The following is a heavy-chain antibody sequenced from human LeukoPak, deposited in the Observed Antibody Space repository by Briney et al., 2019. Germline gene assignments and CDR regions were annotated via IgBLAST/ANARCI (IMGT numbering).Heavy chain of an antibody. CDR3: AREAWYHGPGSRRGDAFDI. CDR1: GYTFTSYY. CDR2: INPSGGST. Sequence: ASVKVSCKASGYTFTSYYMHWVRQAPGQGLEWMGIINPSGGSTSYAQKFQGRVTMTRDTSTSTVYMELSSLRSEDTAVYYCAREAWYHGPGSRRGDAFDIWGQGTMVTVSS. J-gene: IGHJ3*02. V-gene: IGHV1-46*01. D-gene: IGHD3-10*01.